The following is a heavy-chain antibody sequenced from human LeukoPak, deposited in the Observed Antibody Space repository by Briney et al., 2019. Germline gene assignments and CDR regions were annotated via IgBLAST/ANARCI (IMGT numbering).Heavy chain of an antibody. CDR1: GFTFSSYW. Sequence: GGSLRLSCAASGFTFSSYWMHWVRQAPGKGLVWVSRINSVGSSTSYADSVKGRFTISRDNAKNTLYLQMNSLRAEDTAVYYCARRRRCSTSCYVDLGYWGQGTLVTVSS. D-gene: IGHD2-2*01. CDR2: INSVGSST. CDR3: ARRRRCSTSCYVDLGY. J-gene: IGHJ4*02. V-gene: IGHV3-74*01.